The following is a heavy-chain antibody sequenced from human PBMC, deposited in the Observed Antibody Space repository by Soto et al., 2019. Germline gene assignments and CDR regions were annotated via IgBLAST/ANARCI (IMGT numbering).Heavy chain of an antibody. J-gene: IGHJ4*02. D-gene: IGHD4-4*01. CDR3: AGAPNHYSGTYYFDY. V-gene: IGHV3-21*01. CDR1: GFTFSTYS. Sequence: EVQLVESGGGLVKPGGSLRLSCVDSGFTFSTYSMNWVRQAPGKGLEWVSSITSSSSHIYYADSVKGRFTISRDNAMNSLFLQMNSLRAADTAVYYCAGAPNHYSGTYYFDYWGQGTPVTVSS. CDR2: ITSSSSHI.